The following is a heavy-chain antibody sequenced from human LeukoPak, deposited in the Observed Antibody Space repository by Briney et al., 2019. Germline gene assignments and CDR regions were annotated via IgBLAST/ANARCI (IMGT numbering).Heavy chain of an antibody. Sequence: SETLSLTCTVSGGSFSSRDDYWGWIRQPPGKGLQWIGVIYYGGSTYYHPSLKSRVTISMDTSKSQVSLRLTSLTAADTAVYYCAGGVGATMYFWGQGTLVTVSS. CDR2: IYYGGST. D-gene: IGHD1-26*01. CDR3: AGGVGATMYF. J-gene: IGHJ4*02. V-gene: IGHV4-39*07. CDR1: GGSFSSRDDY.